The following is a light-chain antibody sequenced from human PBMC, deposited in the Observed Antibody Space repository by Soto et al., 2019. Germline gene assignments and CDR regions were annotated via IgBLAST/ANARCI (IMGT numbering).Light chain of an antibody. J-gene: IGLJ1*01. V-gene: IGLV1-44*01. CDR1: SSNIGDNP. CDR3: AAWDDSLNAL. CDR2: ING. Sequence: QSVLTQPPSASGTPGQGITISCSRSSSNIGDNPVNWYQQLPGAAPKLLIYINGQRPSGVPERFSGSKSGTSASLAISGLQPEDEADYYCAAWDDSLNALFGTGTELTVL.